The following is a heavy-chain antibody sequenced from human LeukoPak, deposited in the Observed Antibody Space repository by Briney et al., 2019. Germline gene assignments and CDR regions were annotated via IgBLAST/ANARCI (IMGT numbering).Heavy chain of an antibody. CDR1: GLTFSSYA. CDR3: VKSGLSRFDY. J-gene: IGHJ4*02. D-gene: IGHD4/OR15-4a*01. V-gene: IGHV3-23*01. Sequence: PGGSLRLSCAASGLTFSSYAMSWVRQAPGKGLEWVSAISGTGGSTYYADSVKGRFTISRDNSKNTLYLQMNSLRAEDTAVYYCVKSGLSRFDYWGQGTLVTVSS. CDR2: ISGTGGST.